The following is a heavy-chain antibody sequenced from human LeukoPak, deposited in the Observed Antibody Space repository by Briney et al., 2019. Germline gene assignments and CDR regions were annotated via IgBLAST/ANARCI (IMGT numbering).Heavy chain of an antibody. Sequence: SQTLSLTCTVSGGSISSGDYYWSWIRQPPGKGLEWIGYIYYSGSTYYNPSLKSRVTISVDTSKNQFSLKLSSVTAADTAVYYCARDGVAAAGYYYYGMDVWGQGTTVTASS. D-gene: IGHD6-13*01. V-gene: IGHV4-30-4*01. CDR2: IYYSGST. CDR3: ARDGVAAAGYYYYGMDV. CDR1: GGSISSGDYY. J-gene: IGHJ6*02.